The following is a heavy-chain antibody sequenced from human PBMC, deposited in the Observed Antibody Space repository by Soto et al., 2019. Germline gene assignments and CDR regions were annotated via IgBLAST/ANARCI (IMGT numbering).Heavy chain of an antibody. Sequence: SETLSLTCAVYGGSFSGYYWSWIRQPPGKGLEWIGEINHSGSTNYNPSLKSRVTISVDTSKNQFSLKLSSVTAADTAVYYCARGLRPRHQQLVAFDYWGQGTLVTVSS. CDR3: ARGLRPRHQQLVAFDY. J-gene: IGHJ4*02. V-gene: IGHV4-34*01. D-gene: IGHD6-13*01. CDR1: GGSFSGYY. CDR2: INHSGST.